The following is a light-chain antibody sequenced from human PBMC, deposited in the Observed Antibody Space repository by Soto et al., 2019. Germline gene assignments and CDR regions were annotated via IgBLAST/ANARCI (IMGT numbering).Light chain of an antibody. Sequence: QSVLTQPPSVSGAPGQRVTISCTGSSSNIGAGYDVHWYQQLPGTAPKLLIYANSNRTSGVPDRFSGSKSGTSASLAITGLQAEDEADYYCQSYDSSLSGYVFGTGTKVTVL. CDR2: ANS. J-gene: IGLJ1*01. V-gene: IGLV1-40*01. CDR1: SSNIGAGYD. CDR3: QSYDSSLSGYV.